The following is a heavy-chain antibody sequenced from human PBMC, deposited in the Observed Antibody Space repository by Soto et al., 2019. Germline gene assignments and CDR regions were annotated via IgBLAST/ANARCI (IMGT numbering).Heavy chain of an antibody. J-gene: IGHJ4*02. CDR1: GFTFSSYS. V-gene: IGHV3-48*01. D-gene: IGHD3-10*01. CDR3: VRDAGSLGY. CDR2: ITSGSSTI. Sequence: GGSXRLSCVVSGFTFSSYSMDWVRQAPGKGLEWVSYITSGSSTIHYADSVKGRFTISRDNAKNSVFLQMNSLRVEDTAVYYCVRDAGSLGYWGQGTLVTVSS.